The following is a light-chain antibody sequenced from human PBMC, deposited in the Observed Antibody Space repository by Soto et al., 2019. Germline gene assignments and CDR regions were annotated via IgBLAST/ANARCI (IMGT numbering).Light chain of an antibody. CDR3: QQYNSFSKWT. CDR2: RAS. CDR1: QSISNW. J-gene: IGKJ1*01. V-gene: IGKV1-5*03. Sequence: DIQMTQSPSTLYASVGDIVTITCRASQSISNWLAWYQQKPGKAPNLLIYRASSLKSGVPSRFSGSGSETEFTLTISSLQPDDFATYYCQQYNSFSKWTFGQGTKVDI.